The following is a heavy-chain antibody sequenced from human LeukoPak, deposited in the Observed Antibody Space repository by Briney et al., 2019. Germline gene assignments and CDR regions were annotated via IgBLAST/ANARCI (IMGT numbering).Heavy chain of an antibody. J-gene: IGHJ5*02. CDR1: GGTFSSYA. D-gene: IGHD6-6*01. CDR2: IIPIFCIA. Sequence: GSSVKVSCKASGGTFSSYAISWVRQAPGQGLEWMGRIIPIFCIANYAQKFQGRVTITADKSTRTAYMELSSLRSADTAVYYCAILQGYSSSSAWFDPWGQGTLVTVSS. CDR3: AILQGYSSSSAWFDP. V-gene: IGHV1-69*04.